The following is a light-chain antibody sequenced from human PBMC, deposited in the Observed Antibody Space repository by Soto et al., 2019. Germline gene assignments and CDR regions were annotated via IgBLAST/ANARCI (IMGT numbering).Light chain of an antibody. V-gene: IGLV2-8*01. CDR3: SSYAGNNNYV. J-gene: IGLJ1*01. CDR1: SSDIGDYNY. CDR2: EVT. Sequence: QSVLTQPASLSGSPGQSVTFSCTGTSSDIGDYNYVSWYQQHPGKAPKLMIYEVTKRPSGVPDRFSGSKSGNTASLTVSGLQADDEADYYCSSYAGNNNYVFGTGTKVTVL.